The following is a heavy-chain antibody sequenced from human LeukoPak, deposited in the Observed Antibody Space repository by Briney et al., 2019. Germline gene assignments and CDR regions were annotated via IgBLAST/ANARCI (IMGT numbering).Heavy chain of an antibody. Sequence: SETLSLTCTVSGDSINSGDYYWSWIRQPAGKGLEVIGHVYTTGRTTFDPSLKSRVTLSLDTSRNQFYVKLTSVTAADTAVYYCARQFHFARPLIYSGYDGEHRWFDPWGPGTLVTVSS. D-gene: IGHD5-12*01. J-gene: IGHJ5*02. V-gene: IGHV4-61*09. CDR1: GDSINSGDYY. CDR2: VYTTGRT. CDR3: ARQFHFARPLIYSGYDGEHRWFDP.